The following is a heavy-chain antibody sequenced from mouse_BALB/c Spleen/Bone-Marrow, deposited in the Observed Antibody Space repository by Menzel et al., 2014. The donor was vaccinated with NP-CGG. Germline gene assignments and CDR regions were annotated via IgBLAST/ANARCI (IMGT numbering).Heavy chain of an antibody. V-gene: IGHV14-3*02. J-gene: IGHJ2*01. D-gene: IGHD2-4*01. CDR3: ARYDYGVYFDY. CDR1: GFNIKDTY. CDR2: IDPANGNT. Sequence: VTLKVCGAEVVKPGAPVKLSCTASGFNIKDTYMHWVKQRPEQGLEWIGRIDPANGNTKYDPKFQGKTTITADTSSNTAYLQLSSLTSEDTAVYYCARYDYGVYFDYWGQGTTLTVSS.